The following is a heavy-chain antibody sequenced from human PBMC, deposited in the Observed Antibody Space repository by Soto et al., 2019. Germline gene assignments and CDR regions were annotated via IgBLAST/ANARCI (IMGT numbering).Heavy chain of an antibody. D-gene: IGHD6-13*01. V-gene: IGHV3-11*06. CDR3: AREDNSGSWYDGADSYDYYGMDV. Sequence: QVQLVESGGGLVKPGGSLRLSCAASGFTFSDYYMSWIRQAPGKGLEWVSYISTSSSYTNYADSVKGRLTIPRDNANNAMYLQMTSLRAEHTAVYYCAREDNSGSWYDGADSYDYYGMDVWGQGTTVTVSS. J-gene: IGHJ6*02. CDR1: GFTFSDYY. CDR2: ISTSSSYT.